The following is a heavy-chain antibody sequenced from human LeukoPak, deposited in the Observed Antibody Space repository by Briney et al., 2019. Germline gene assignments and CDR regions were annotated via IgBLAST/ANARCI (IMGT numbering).Heavy chain of an antibody. V-gene: IGHV4-59*01. Sequence: SETLSLTCTVSGGSISSYYWGWIRQPPGKGLEWIGYIYYSGSTNYNPSLKSRVTISVDTSKNQFSLKLSSVTAADTAVYYCARVHDGIAVALDAFDIWGQGTMVTVSS. D-gene: IGHD6-19*01. J-gene: IGHJ3*02. CDR2: IYYSGST. CDR1: GGSISSYY. CDR3: ARVHDGIAVALDAFDI.